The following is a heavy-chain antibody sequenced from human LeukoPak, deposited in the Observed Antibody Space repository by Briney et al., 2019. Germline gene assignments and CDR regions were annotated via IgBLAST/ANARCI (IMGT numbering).Heavy chain of an antibody. CDR2: MFHTGST. CDR1: GRSIPNYY. Sequence: PSETLSLTCTVSGRSIPNYYWSWIRQPPGQGLAWIGYMFHTGSTNYNPSHKSRVTISLDTSKNQLSLNLYSVTAADAAVYDCARAREWRPGYYMDVWGKGTTVTVSS. J-gene: IGHJ6*03. D-gene: IGHD3-3*01. V-gene: IGHV4-59*01. CDR3: ARAREWRPGYYMDV.